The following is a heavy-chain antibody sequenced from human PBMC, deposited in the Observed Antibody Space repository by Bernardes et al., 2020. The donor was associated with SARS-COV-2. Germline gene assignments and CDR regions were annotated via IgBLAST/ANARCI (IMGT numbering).Heavy chain of an antibody. D-gene: IGHD6-19*01. CDR3: ARTTIHVAGPPFDI. Sequence: SETLSLTCTVSSGSIYTSGDYWGWSRQPPGKGLEWIGNIYYNGNTYYNPSLKSRVTISVDTSKNQFSLKLTSVTPADTSVYYCARTTIHVAGPPFDIWGQGTVVTVSS. J-gene: IGHJ3*02. V-gene: IGHV4-39*01. CDR1: SGSIYTSGDY. CDR2: IYYNGNT.